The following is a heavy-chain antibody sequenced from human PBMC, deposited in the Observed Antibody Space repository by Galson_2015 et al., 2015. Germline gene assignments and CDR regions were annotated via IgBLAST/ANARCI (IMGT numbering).Heavy chain of an antibody. Sequence: SLRLSCAASGFTFSSYGIHWVRQAPGKGLEWVAVIWYDGSNKYYADSVKGRFTVPRDNSKNTLYLQMNSLRVEDTAAYYCARDGAQGYCSGTSCYLDYWGQGTLVTVSS. D-gene: IGHD2-2*01. CDR3: ARDGAQGYCSGTSCYLDY. V-gene: IGHV3-33*01. CDR1: GFTFSSYG. J-gene: IGHJ4*02. CDR2: IWYDGSNK.